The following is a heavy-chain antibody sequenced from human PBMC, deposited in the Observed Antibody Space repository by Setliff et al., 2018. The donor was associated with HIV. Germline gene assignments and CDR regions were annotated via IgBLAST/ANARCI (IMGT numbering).Heavy chain of an antibody. Sequence: SETLSLTCTISGDSISTYYWNWIRQPPGKGLEWIGYINYSGSTNYNPSLKSRVTISLDTSKNQFSLNLRSVTAADTAVYYCARPPVRYCSSTTCSMFFDYWGQGTLVTVSS. CDR2: INYSGST. V-gene: IGHV4-59*01. D-gene: IGHD2-2*01. J-gene: IGHJ4*02. CDR3: ARPPVRYCSSTTCSMFFDY. CDR1: GDSISTYY.